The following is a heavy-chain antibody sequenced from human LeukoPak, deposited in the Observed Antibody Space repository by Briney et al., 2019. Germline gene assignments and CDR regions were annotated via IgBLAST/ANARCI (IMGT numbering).Heavy chain of an antibody. CDR2: IYYMSKWYD. CDR3: ARDLGTSGWYTFDF. V-gene: IGHV6-1*01. D-gene: IGHD6-19*01. CDR1: GDSVSSKNGA. J-gene: IGHJ5*01. Sequence: SQTLSLTCAISGDSVSSKNGAWNWIRQSPARGLEWLGRIYYMSKWYDEYADSVKGRITISPDTSKNQFSLHVYSVTPEDTAVYYCARDLGTSGWYTFDFWGQGALVTVSS.